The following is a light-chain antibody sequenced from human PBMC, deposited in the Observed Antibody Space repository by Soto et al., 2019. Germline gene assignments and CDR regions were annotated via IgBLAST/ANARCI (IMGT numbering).Light chain of an antibody. CDR1: QSISSW. J-gene: IGKJ4*01. V-gene: IGKV1-5*03. CDR3: QQYNVYST. Sequence: DIQMTPSPSTLSASIGDRVNITFRASQSISSWLAWYQKKPGKAPKVLIYKASNLESGVPSRFSGSGSETEFTLTISSLQPDDFATYYCQQYNVYSTFGGGTKVDIK. CDR2: KAS.